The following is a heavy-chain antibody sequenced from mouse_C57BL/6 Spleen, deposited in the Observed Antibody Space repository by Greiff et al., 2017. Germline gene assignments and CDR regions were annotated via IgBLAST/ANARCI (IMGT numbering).Heavy chain of an antibody. CDR3: ARYGDYDTFAY. D-gene: IGHD2-4*01. V-gene: IGHV1-55*01. J-gene: IGHJ3*01. CDR2: IYPGSGST. Sequence: QVPLQQPGAELVKPGASVKMSCKASGFTLTSYWITWVKQRPGQGLEWIGDIYPGSGSTNYNEKFKGKATLTVDSSSSTAYMQLSSLTSEDSAVYYCARYGDYDTFAYWGQGTLVTVSA. CDR1: GFTLTSYW.